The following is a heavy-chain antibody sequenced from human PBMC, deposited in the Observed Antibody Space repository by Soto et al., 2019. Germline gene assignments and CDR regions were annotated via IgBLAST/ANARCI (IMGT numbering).Heavy chain of an antibody. D-gene: IGHD3-10*01. CDR1: GFTFSSYG. CDR2: IWYDGSNK. Sequence: QVQLVESGGGVVQPGRSLRFSCAASGFTFSSYGMHWVRQAPGKGLEWVAVIWYDGSNKYYADSVKGRFTISRDNSKNTLYLQMNSLRAEDTAVYYCARVRGDGFYGMDVWGQGTTVTVSS. V-gene: IGHV3-33*01. CDR3: ARVRGDGFYGMDV. J-gene: IGHJ6*02.